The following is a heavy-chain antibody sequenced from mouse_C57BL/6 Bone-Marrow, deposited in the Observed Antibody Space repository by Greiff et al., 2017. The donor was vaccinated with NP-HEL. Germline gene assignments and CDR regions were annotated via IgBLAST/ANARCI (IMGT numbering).Heavy chain of an antibody. D-gene: IGHD1-1*01. CDR1: GYTFTEYT. CDR2: FYPGSGSI. V-gene: IGHV1-62-2*01. Sequence: QVQLKESGAELVKPGASVKLSCKASGYTFTEYTIHWVKQRPGQGLEWIGWFYPGSGSIKYNEKFKDKATLTADKSSSTVYMDLSRLTSEESAVYFCARHGDYFGSSYGYFDVWGTGTTVTVSS. J-gene: IGHJ1*03. CDR3: ARHGDYFGSSYGYFDV.